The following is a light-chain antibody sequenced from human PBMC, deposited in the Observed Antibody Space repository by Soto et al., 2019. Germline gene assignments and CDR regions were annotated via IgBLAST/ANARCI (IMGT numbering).Light chain of an antibody. CDR1: QNINNY. CDR3: QQYDSLPLT. J-gene: IGKJ4*01. Sequence: DIQMTQSPSSLSASVGDRVTITCQASQNINNYLNWYQQKSGKAPKLLIYDASDLKTGVPSRFSGSGSGTDFTFTINSLQPEDIATYYCQQYDSLPLTFGGGTKVDIK. CDR2: DAS. V-gene: IGKV1-33*01.